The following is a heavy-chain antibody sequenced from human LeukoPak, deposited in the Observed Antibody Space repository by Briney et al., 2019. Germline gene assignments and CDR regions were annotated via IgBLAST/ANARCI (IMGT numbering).Heavy chain of an antibody. J-gene: IGHJ3*02. D-gene: IGHD3-9*01. CDR2: TIPIFGTA. Sequence: SVKVSCKASGGTFSSYAISWVRQAPGQGLEWMGGTIPIFGTANYAQKFQGRVTITADESTSTAYMELGSLRSEDTAVYYCARPELRYFDWGTDAFDIWGQGTMVTVSS. V-gene: IGHV1-69*13. CDR3: ARPELRYFDWGTDAFDI. CDR1: GGTFSSYA.